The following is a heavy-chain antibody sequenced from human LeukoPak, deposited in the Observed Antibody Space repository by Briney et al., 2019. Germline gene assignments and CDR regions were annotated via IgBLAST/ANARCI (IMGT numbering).Heavy chain of an antibody. CDR3: AREQWLDY. V-gene: IGHV4-59*01. Sequence: SETLSLTCTVSGGXISSYYWSWIRQPPGKGLEWIGYIYYSGSTNYNPSLKSRVTISVDTSKNQFSLKLSSVTAADTAVYYCAREQWLDYWGQGTLVTVSS. CDR1: GGXISSYY. CDR2: IYYSGST. D-gene: IGHD6-19*01. J-gene: IGHJ4*02.